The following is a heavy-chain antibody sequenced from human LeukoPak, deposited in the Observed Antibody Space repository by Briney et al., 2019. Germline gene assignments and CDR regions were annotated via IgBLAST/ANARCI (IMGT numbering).Heavy chain of an antibody. D-gene: IGHD6-19*01. CDR1: GFTFSSYG. CDR3: AKEEGEQWLARGEYFDY. Sequence: GGSLRLSCAASGFTFSSYGMHWVRQAPGKGLEWVAVISSDGSNKYYAGSVKGRFTISRDISKNTLYLQMNSLRPEDTAVYYCAKEEGEQWLARGEYFDYWGQGTLVTVSS. V-gene: IGHV3-30*18. CDR2: ISSDGSNK. J-gene: IGHJ4*02.